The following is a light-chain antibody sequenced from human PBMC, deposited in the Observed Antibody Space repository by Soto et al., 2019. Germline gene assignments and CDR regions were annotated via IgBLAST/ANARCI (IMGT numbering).Light chain of an antibody. CDR2: LAS. V-gene: IGKV3-11*01. Sequence: EIVLTQSPATLSSFPGDRVTLSCRASQAVNTRLAWYQHKPGQAPRLLIYLASNRAAGVPARFSGSGSGTDFTLTISSVEHEDFAVYYYHHRQSWPRTFGQGTPVDIK. CDR3: HHRQSWPRT. CDR1: QAVNTR. J-gene: IGKJ1*01.